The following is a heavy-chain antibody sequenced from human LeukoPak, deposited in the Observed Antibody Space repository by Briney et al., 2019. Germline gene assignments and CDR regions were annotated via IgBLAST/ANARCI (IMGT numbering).Heavy chain of an antibody. CDR3: ATGGAGIRTVVTPGWFDP. V-gene: IGHV4-59*09. J-gene: IGHJ5*02. CDR2: XYSGST. D-gene: IGHD4-23*01. Sequence: XYSGSTNYNPSLKSRVTISVNTSKNQFSLKLSSVTAADTAVYYCATGGAGIRTVVTPGWFDPWGQGTLVTVSS.